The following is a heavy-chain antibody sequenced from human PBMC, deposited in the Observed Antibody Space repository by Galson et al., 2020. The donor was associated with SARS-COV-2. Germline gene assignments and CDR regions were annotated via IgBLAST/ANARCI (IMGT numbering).Heavy chain of an antibody. CDR3: ARTYYCRSTSCYENCFDP. CDR1: GGSISSGSYY. J-gene: IGHJ5*02. Sequence: SETLSLTCTVSGGSISSGSYYWSWIRQPAGKGLEWIGHIYTSGSTNYNPSLKSRVTISVDTSKNQFSLKLRSVTAAATPVYYCARTYYCRSTSCYENCFDPWGQGALVTVSS. D-gene: IGHD2-2*01. CDR2: IYTSGST. V-gene: IGHV4-61*09.